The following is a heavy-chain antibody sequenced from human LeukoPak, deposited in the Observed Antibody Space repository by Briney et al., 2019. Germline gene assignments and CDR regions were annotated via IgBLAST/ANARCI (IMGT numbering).Heavy chain of an antibody. J-gene: IGHJ5*02. V-gene: IGHV1-69*05. CDR1: GGTFSSYA. CDR2: IIPLFFTA. CDR3: ARGVYYSSGWYHWFDP. Sequence: SSLKVSCKASGGTFSSYAISWVRQAPGQELEWMGGIIPLFFTAHYAQKIQGRVTITTDESTSTAYMELSSLRAEDTSVYYCARGVYYSSGWYHWFDPWGQGTLVTVSS. D-gene: IGHD6-19*01.